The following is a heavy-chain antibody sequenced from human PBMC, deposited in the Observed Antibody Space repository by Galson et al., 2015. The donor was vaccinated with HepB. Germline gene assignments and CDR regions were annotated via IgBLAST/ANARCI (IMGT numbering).Heavy chain of an antibody. V-gene: IGHV3-15*01. CDR2: IKSKTDGGTT. CDR3: TTDPYGDYGGY. J-gene: IGHJ4*02. D-gene: IGHD4-17*01. Sequence: SLRLSCAASGFTFSNAWMSWVRQAPGKGLEWVGRIKSKTDGGTTDYAAPVKGRFTISRDDSKNTLYLQMNSLKTEDTAVYYCTTDPYGDYGGYWGQGTLVTVSS. CDR1: GFTFSNAW.